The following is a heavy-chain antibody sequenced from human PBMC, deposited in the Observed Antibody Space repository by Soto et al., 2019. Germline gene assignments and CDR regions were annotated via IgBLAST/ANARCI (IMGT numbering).Heavy chain of an antibody. CDR1: GFTFSSYA. CDR2: ISSNGGST. V-gene: IGHV3-64D*06. CDR3: VKDLLQSARVDAFDI. J-gene: IGHJ3*02. Sequence: GGSLGLSCAASGFTFSSYAMSWVRQAPGKGLEWVSAISSNGGSTYYADSVKGRFTISRDNSKNTLYLQMSSLRAEDTAVYYCVKDLLQSARVDAFDIWGQGTMVT. D-gene: IGHD1-26*01.